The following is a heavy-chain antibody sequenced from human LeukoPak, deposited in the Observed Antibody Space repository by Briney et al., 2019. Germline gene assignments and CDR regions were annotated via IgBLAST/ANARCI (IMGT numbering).Heavy chain of an antibody. CDR2: MNPNSGNT. Sequence: GASVKVSCKASGYTFTSYDINWVRQATGQGLEWMGWMNPNSGNTGYAQKFQGRVTMTRNTSISTAYMELSSLRSEDTAVYYCARITVVPTTYYYYMDVWGQGTLVTVSS. J-gene: IGHJ6*03. CDR3: ARITVVPTTYYYYMDV. CDR1: GYTFTSYD. V-gene: IGHV1-8*01. D-gene: IGHD2-2*01.